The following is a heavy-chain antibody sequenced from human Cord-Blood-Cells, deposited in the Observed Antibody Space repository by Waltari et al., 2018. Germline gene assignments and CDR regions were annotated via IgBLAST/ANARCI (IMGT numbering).Heavy chain of an antibody. D-gene: IGHD6-13*01. CDR3: AREMAEYSSSWYPFGY. Sequence: VRQAPGQGLEWMGWISAYNGNTNYAQKLQGRVTMTTDTSTSTAYMELRSLRSDDTAVYYCAREMAEYSSSWYPFGYWGQGTLVTVSS. V-gene: IGHV1-18*01. CDR2: ISAYNGNT. J-gene: IGHJ4*02.